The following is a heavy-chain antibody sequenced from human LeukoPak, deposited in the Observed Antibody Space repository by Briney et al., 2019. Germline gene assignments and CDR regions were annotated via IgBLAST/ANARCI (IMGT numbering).Heavy chain of an antibody. Sequence: GGSLRLSCAASGFTFSSYDMHWVRQATGKGLEWDSGIGIAGDTYYPGSVKGRFTISRENAKSSLYLQMNNLRAGDTAVYYCARGHSSSWEAFDIWGQGTMVTVSS. D-gene: IGHD6-13*01. CDR1: GFTFSSYD. J-gene: IGHJ3*02. V-gene: IGHV3-13*04. CDR2: IGIAGDT. CDR3: ARGHSSSWEAFDI.